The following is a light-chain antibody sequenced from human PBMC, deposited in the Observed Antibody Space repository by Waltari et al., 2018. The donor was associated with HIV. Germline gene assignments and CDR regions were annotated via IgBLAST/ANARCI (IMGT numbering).Light chain of an antibody. CDR3: ATWDDSLNGVL. CDR2: RDT. J-gene: IGLJ2*01. Sequence: SVLTQPPSASGTPGPKAHISCSGSSSTIGRTSVFWYQQLPGAAPELRIYRDTQRPSGVPDRFSGSKSGTSASLAISGLRSEDEAVYSCATWDDSLNGVLFGGGTNLNVL. CDR1: SSTIGRTS. V-gene: IGLV1-47*01.